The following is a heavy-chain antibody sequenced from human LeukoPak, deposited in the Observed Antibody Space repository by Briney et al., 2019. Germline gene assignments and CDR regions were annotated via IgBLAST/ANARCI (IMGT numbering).Heavy chain of an antibody. V-gene: IGHV4-4*07. J-gene: IGHJ5*02. CDR2: IYTSGIT. Sequence: SETLSLTCTVSGGSIGSYHWSWIRQPAGKGLEWVGRIYTSGITNYNPSLKSRVTMSVDPSKNQFSLNLSSVTAADTAVYYCAPPPYYYEANGYSVAWGQGTLVTVSS. CDR1: GGSIGSYH. CDR3: APPPYYYEANGYSVA. D-gene: IGHD3-22*01.